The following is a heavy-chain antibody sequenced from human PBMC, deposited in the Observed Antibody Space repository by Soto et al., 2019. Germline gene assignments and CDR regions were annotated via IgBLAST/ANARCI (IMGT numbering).Heavy chain of an antibody. CDR3: ARHGGIDSSGYYNYYYYGMAV. J-gene: IGHJ6*02. V-gene: IGHV5-10-1*01. CDR1: GYSFTSYW. Sequence: GESLKISCKGSGYSFTSYWISWVRQMPGKGLEWMGRIDPSDSYTNYSPSFQGHVTISADKSISTAYLQWSSLKASDTAMYYCARHGGIDSSGYYNYYYYGMAVWGQGTTVTVSS. CDR2: IDPSDSYT. D-gene: IGHD3-22*01.